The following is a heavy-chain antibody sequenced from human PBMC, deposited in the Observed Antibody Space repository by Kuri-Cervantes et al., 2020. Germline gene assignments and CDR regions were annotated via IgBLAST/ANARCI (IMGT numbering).Heavy chain of an antibody. CDR2: ISGSGGST. V-gene: IGHV3-23*01. J-gene: IGHJ5*02. Sequence: GGSLRLSCAASGFTFSSYAMHWVRQAPGKGLEWVSAISGSGGSTYYADSVKGRFTISRDNSKNTLYLQMNSLRAEDTAVYYCAKKPDGSGWYRWGQGTLVTVSS. CDR3: AKKPDGSGWYR. CDR1: GFTFSSYA. D-gene: IGHD6-19*01.